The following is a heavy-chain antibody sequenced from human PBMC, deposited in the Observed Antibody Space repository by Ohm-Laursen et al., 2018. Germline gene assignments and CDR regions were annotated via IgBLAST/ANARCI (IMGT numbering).Heavy chain of an antibody. V-gene: IGHV1-8*01. J-gene: IGHJ5*02. CDR3: ARGYSSSWSFDP. D-gene: IGHD6-13*01. Sequence: ASVKVSCKASGYTFTSYDINWVRQATGQGLEWMGWMNPNSGNTGYAQKFQGRVTMTRNTSISTAYMELSSLRSEDTAVYYFARGYSSSWSFDPWGQGTLVTVSS. CDR1: GYTFTSYD. CDR2: MNPNSGNT.